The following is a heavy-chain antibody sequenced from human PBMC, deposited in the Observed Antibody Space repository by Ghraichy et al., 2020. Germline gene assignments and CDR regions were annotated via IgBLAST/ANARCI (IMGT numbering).Heavy chain of an antibody. V-gene: IGHV3-7*03. Sequence: GGSLRLSCAASGVSIRDYYMTWIRQAPGKGLEWVGNIKQYGRDTFYLDSERGRIIIARDNAKNSLYLLMNRLRADETAVYYCGRESVLTGMGDDASDIWGQGTMGTGSS. CDR1: GVSIRDYY. D-gene: IGHD3-9*01. CDR2: IKQYGRDT. J-gene: IGHJ3*02. CDR3: GRESVLTGMGDDASDI.